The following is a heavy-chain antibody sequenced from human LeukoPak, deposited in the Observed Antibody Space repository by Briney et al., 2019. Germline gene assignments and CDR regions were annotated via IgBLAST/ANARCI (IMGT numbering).Heavy chain of an antibody. V-gene: IGHV4-39*01. J-gene: IGHJ4*02. Sequence: SETLSLTCTVSGGSISSSSAYWGWIRQPPGKGLERIGSIYYSKNTYYNPSLKSPVTISADTSKNQFSLTLGSVSATDTAVYYCVSPRGFSYGYFDYWGQGTLVTVSS. D-gene: IGHD5-18*01. CDR3: VSPRGFSYGYFDY. CDR1: GGSISSSSAY. CDR2: IYYSKNT.